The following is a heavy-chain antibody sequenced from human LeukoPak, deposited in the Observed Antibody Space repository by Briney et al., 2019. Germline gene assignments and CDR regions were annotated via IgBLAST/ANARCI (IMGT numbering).Heavy chain of an antibody. J-gene: IGHJ4*02. D-gene: IGHD7-27*01. CDR1: GYTFTSYA. Sequence: EASVKVSCKASGYTFTSYAMHWVRQAPGQRLEWMGWINAGNGNTKYSQKLQGRVTMTTDTSTSTAYMELRSLRSDDTAVYYCARVSPKETTGDDYWGQGTLVTVSS. CDR2: INAGNGNT. CDR3: ARVSPKETTGDDY. V-gene: IGHV1-3*01.